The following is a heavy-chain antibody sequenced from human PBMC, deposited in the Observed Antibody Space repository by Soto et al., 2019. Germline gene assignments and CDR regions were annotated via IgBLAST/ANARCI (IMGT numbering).Heavy chain of an antibody. CDR3: ARGQDYGDYTPPYYFDY. CDR2: IYYSGST. J-gene: IGHJ4*02. V-gene: IGHV4-31*03. Sequence: PSETLSLTCTVSGGSISSGGYYWSWIRQHPGKGLEWIGYIYYSGSTYYNPSLKSRVTISVDTSKNQFSLKLSSVTAADTAVYYCARGQDYGDYTPPYYFDYWGQGTLVTVSS. CDR1: GGSISSGGYY. D-gene: IGHD4-17*01.